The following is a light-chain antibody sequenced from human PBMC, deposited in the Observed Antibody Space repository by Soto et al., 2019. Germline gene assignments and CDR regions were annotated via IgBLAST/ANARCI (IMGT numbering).Light chain of an antibody. CDR1: QNVSSY. Sequence: PGERATLSCRASQNVSSYLLWYQQKPGQAPRLLIYDASNRATGIPARFSGSGSGTDFTLTISSLEPEDFAVYYCQQYGSLSWTFGQGTKVDIK. J-gene: IGKJ1*01. CDR2: DAS. V-gene: IGKV3-11*01. CDR3: QQYGSLSWT.